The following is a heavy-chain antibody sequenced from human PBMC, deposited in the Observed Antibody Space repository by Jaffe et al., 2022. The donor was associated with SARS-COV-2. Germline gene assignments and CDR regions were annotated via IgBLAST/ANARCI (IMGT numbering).Heavy chain of an antibody. CDR1: GGSISSGSYY. V-gene: IGHV4-61*02. Sequence: QVQLQESGPGLVKPSQTLSLTCTVSGGSISSGSYYWSWIRQPAGKGLEWIGRIYTSGSTNYNPSLKSRVTISVDTSKNQFSLKLSSVTAADTAVYYCARVWWELYPDAFDIWGQGTMVTVSS. CDR2: IYTSGST. CDR3: ARVWWELYPDAFDI. D-gene: IGHD1-26*01. J-gene: IGHJ3*02.